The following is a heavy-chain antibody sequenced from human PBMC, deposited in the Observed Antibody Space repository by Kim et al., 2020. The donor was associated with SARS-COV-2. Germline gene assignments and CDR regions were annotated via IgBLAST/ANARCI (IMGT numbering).Heavy chain of an antibody. V-gene: IGHV1-69*04. CDR3: ARDRGYSYGPKPYCFDY. Sequence: QGRVTITADKSTSTAYMELSSLRSEDTAVYYCARDRGYSYGPKPYCFDYWGQGTLVTVSS. D-gene: IGHD5-18*01. J-gene: IGHJ4*02.